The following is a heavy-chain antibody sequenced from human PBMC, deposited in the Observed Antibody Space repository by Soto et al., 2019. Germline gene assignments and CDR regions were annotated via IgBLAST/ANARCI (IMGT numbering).Heavy chain of an antibody. CDR1: GFTFSSYW. CDR2: IKQDGSEK. CDR3: AGGRGWLIDY. J-gene: IGHJ4*02. V-gene: IGHV3-7*04. Sequence: EVQLMESGGGLVQPGGSLRLSCAGSGFTFSSYWMNWVRQAPGKGLEWVANIKQDGSEKYYVDPVKGRFSISRDNAQNSMYLQMNRLRAEDTAVYYCAGGRGWLIDYWGQGTLVTGSS. D-gene: IGHD6-19*01.